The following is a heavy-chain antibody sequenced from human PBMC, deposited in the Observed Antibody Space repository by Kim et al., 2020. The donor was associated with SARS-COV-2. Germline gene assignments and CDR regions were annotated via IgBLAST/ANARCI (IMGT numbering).Heavy chain of an antibody. V-gene: IGHV3-23*01. CDR1: GFIFSSYA. Sequence: GGSLRLSCAASGFIFSSYAMSWVRHAPGKGLEWVSVISGSGDNTNYADSVKGRFTISRDNSKNTLYLQMKSLRAEDTAVYYCAKSRVGYAFDIWGQGTMV. CDR2: ISGSGDNT. CDR3: AKSRVGYAFDI. J-gene: IGHJ3*02. D-gene: IGHD5-12*01.